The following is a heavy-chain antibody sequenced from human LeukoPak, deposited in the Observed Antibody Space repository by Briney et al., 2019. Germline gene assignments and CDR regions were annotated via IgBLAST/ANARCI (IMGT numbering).Heavy chain of an antibody. CDR1: GFTFSSYS. V-gene: IGHV3-21*01. J-gene: IGHJ4*02. Sequence: GGSLRLSCAASGFTFSSYSMNWVRQASGKGLEWVSSISSSSSYIYYADSVKGRFTISRDNAKNSLHLQMDSLRAEDTAVYYCAREYGSIVAAAGTGFDYWGQGTLVTVSS. CDR3: AREYGSIVAAAGTGFDY. CDR2: ISSSSSYI. D-gene: IGHD6-13*01.